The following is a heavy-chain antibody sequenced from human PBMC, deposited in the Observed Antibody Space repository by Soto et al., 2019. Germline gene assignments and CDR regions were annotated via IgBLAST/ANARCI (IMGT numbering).Heavy chain of an antibody. Sequence: SETLSLTCTVSGGSISSYYWSWIRQPPGKGLEWIGYIYYSGSTNYNPSLKSRVTISVDTSKNQFSLRLSSVTAADTAVYYCARHISFPAGWFDPWGQGTLGTVSS. CDR3: ARHISFPAGWFDP. CDR1: GGSISSYY. J-gene: IGHJ5*02. CDR2: IYYSGST. V-gene: IGHV4-59*08. D-gene: IGHD2-21*01.